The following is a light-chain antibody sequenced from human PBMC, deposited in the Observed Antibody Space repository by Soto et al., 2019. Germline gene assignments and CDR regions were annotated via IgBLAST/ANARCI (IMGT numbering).Light chain of an antibody. Sequence: EFVLTQSPGTLSLSPGERATLSCRASQTVRNNYLAWYQQKPRQAPRLMIYDAYNRATGIPARFSGSGSGTDFTLTISRLEPEDFAVYYCQQYGSSPPWTFGQGTKVDIK. CDR3: QQYGSSPPWT. V-gene: IGKV3-20*01. J-gene: IGKJ1*01. CDR2: DAY. CDR1: QTVRNNY.